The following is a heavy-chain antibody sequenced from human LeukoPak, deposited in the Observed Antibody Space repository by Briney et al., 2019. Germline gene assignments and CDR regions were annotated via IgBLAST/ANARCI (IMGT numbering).Heavy chain of an antibody. CDR3: ARDRGSGGGFDY. J-gene: IGHJ4*02. Sequence: SETLSLTCTVSGGSISGDYWSWIRQAPGEGLEWIAYIYYSGSTNYNPSLKSRVTISVDTSKNQFSLKLTSVPATDTAGYYCARDRGSGGGFDYWGQGTLVTVSS. D-gene: IGHD3-10*01. V-gene: IGHV4-59*01. CDR2: IYYSGST. CDR1: GGSISGDY.